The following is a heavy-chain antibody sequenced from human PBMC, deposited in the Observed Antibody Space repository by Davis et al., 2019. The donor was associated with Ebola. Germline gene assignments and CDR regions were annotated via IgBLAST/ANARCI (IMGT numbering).Heavy chain of an antibody. CDR3: ARGGMVRDYYYYYYMDV. Sequence: ASVKVSCKASGYTFTGYYMHWVRQAPGQGLEWMGWINPNSGGTNYAQKFQGRVTMTRDTSISTAYMELSRLRSDDTAVYYCARGGMVRDYYYYYYMDVWGKGTTVTVS. CDR1: GYTFTGYY. CDR2: INPNSGGT. V-gene: IGHV1-2*02. J-gene: IGHJ6*03. D-gene: IGHD3-10*01.